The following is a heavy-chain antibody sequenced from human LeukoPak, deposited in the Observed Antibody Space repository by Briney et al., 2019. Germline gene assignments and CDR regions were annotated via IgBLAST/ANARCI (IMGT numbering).Heavy chain of an antibody. CDR3: AKDPVNYGSGWPGFDY. Sequence: GGSLRLSCAASGFTFSTYDMHWVRQATGKGLEWVSGIGTAGETYYADSVKGRFTISRDNSKNTLYLQMNSLRAEDTAVYYCAKDPVNYGSGWPGFDYWGQGTLVTVSS. D-gene: IGHD6-19*01. CDR1: GFTFSTYD. CDR2: IGTAGET. V-gene: IGHV3-13*01. J-gene: IGHJ4*02.